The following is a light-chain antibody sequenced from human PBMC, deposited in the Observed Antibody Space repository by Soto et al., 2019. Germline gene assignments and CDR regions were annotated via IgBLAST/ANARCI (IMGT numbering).Light chain of an antibody. CDR2: GAS. V-gene: IGKV3-20*01. CDR3: QQYGSFPET. J-gene: IGKJ1*01. Sequence: EIVLTQSPGTLSLSPGERATLSCRASQSVSSSYLAWYQQKPGQAPRLLIYGASSRATGIPDRFSGSGSGTDFTLTISRLEPEDFAVYYCQQYGSFPETFGQGNKVEIK. CDR1: QSVSSSY.